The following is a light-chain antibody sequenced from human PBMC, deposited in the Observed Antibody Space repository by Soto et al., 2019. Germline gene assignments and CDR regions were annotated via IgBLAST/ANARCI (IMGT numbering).Light chain of an antibody. Sequence: IQLTQSPSSLSASVGDRVTITCRASQSISSYLNWYQQKPGKAPKLLIYAASSLQSGVPSRFSGSGSGTDFTLPISSLQPEDFATYYCQQSYSTLTWTFGQGTRWIS. CDR3: QQSYSTLTWT. CDR2: AAS. J-gene: IGKJ1*01. CDR1: QSISSY. V-gene: IGKV1-39*01.